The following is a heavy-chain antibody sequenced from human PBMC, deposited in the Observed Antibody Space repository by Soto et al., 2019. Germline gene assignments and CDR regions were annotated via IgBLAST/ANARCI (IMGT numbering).Heavy chain of an antibody. CDR1: GFTFSSYA. CDR2: ISGSGGST. CDR3: ASWSADIRCSGDGFDI. V-gene: IGHV3-23*01. Sequence: EVQLLESGGGLVQPGGSLRLSCAASGFTFSSYAMSWVRQAPGKGLEWVSSISGSGGSTYYADSVKGRFTIFRDNSKNTLDLQMNSLRAGDKAVYSCASWSADIRCSGDGFDIWDKGTMVTVST. J-gene: IGHJ3*02. D-gene: IGHD2-2*02.